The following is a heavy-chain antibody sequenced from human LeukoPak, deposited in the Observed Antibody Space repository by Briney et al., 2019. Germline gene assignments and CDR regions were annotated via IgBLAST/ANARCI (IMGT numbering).Heavy chain of an antibody. CDR1: GFNFYNYD. V-gene: IGHV3-30*04. J-gene: IGHJ5*02. Sequence: GGSLRLSCAASGFNFYNYDIQWVRQAPGKGLEWLATISRDGKREFYTDSLKGRFTISRDNAKNSLYLQMNSLRAEDTAVYYCARGRYCSSTSCYKGFDPWGQGTLVTVSS. D-gene: IGHD2-2*02. CDR3: ARGRYCSSTSCYKGFDP. CDR2: ISRDGKRE.